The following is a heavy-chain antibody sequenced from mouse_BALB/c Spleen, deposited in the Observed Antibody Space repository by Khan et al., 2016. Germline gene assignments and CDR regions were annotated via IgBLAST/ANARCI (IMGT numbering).Heavy chain of an antibody. D-gene: IGHD2-3*01. J-gene: IGHJ3*01. CDR2: IWGDGST. CDR1: GFSITSYG. Sequence: QVQLKESGPGLVAPSQSLSITCTVSGFSITSYGVGWVRQPPGKGLEWLGVIWGDGSTNYNSALISRLSISKDNSKSPVFLKLISLQTDDTATYYCATTGDGYFPAWFTYWGQGTLVTVSA. V-gene: IGHV2-3*01. CDR3: ATTGDGYFPAWFTY.